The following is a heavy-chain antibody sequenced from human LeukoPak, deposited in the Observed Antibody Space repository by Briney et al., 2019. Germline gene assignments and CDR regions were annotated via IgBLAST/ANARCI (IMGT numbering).Heavy chain of an antibody. V-gene: IGHV4-4*07. D-gene: IGHD3-9*01. CDR1: SGSISSYY. Sequence: SETLSLTCTVSSGSISSYYWSWIRQPAGKGLEWIGRIYTSGSTNYNPSLKSRVTMSVDTSKNQFSLKLSSVTAADTAVYYCARDWESLTGYFSVNWFDPWGQGTLVTVSS. CDR3: ARDWESLTGYFSVNWFDP. J-gene: IGHJ5*02. CDR2: IYTSGST.